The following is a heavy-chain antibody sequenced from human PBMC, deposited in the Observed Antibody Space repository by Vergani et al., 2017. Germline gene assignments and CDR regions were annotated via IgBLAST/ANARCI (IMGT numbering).Heavy chain of an antibody. V-gene: IGHV3-30-3*01. Sequence: VQLVESGGGLVKPGGSLRLSCAASGFTFSSYAMHWVRQAPGKGLEWVAVISYDGSNKYYADSVKGRFTISRDNSKNTLYLQMNSLRAEDTAVYYCAREGHMDVWGKGTTVTVSS. J-gene: IGHJ6*03. CDR1: GFTFSSYA. CDR3: AREGHMDV. CDR2: ISYDGSNK.